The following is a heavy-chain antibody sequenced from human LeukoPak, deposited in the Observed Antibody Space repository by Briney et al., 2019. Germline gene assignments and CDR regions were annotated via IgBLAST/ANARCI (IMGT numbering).Heavy chain of an antibody. D-gene: IGHD1-26*01. CDR2: INPTGTTT. CDR1: GYTFINHW. V-gene: IGHV1-46*01. CDR3: ARDNSVGGIAWWFDP. Sequence: GASVKVSCKASGYTFINHWMHWVRQAPGQGLEWVGLINPTGTTTLYAQKFQGRITLTRDMSATTDYMELSSLTSEDTAVYYCARDNSVGGIAWWFDPWGQGTLVTVFS. J-gene: IGHJ5*02.